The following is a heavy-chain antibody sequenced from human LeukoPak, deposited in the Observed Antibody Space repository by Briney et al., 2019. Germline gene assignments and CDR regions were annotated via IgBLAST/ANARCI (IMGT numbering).Heavy chain of an antibody. CDR2: ISGSGGST. V-gene: IGHV3-23*01. CDR3: AKDLTPGYSSGWFAPFDY. J-gene: IGHJ4*02. Sequence: GGSLRLSCAASGFTFSSYAMSWVRQAPGKGLEWVSAISGSGGSTYYADSVKGRFTISRDNSKNTLYLQMNSLRAEDTAVYYCAKDLTPGYSSGWFAPFDYWGQGTLVTVSS. CDR1: GFTFSSYA. D-gene: IGHD6-19*01.